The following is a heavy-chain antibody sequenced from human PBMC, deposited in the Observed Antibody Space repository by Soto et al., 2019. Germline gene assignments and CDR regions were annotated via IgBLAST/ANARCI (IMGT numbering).Heavy chain of an antibody. CDR3: ARVYYDILTGFHFVDY. D-gene: IGHD3-9*01. CDR2: ISSSSSYI. Sequence: GGSLRLSCAASGFTFSSYSMNWVRQAPGKGLEWVSSISSSSSYIYYADSVKGRFTISRDNAKNSLYLQMNSLRAEDTAVYYCARVYYDILTGFHFVDYWGQGTLVTVSS. J-gene: IGHJ4*02. V-gene: IGHV3-21*01. CDR1: GFTFSSYS.